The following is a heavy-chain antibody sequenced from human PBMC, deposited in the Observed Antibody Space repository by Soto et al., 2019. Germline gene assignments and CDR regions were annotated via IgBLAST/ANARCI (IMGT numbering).Heavy chain of an antibody. Sequence: EVQLVESGGGLVQPGGSLRLSCAASGFTFSSYSMNWVRQAPGKGLEWVSYISSSSSTIYYADSVKGRFTISRDNANNRLYLQMNSLRAEYTAVYYCAREAPPYGGHGWFDPWGQGTLVTVSS. V-gene: IGHV3-48*01. CDR3: AREAPPYGGHGWFDP. J-gene: IGHJ5*02. CDR2: ISSSSSTI. CDR1: GFTFSSYS. D-gene: IGHD4-17*01.